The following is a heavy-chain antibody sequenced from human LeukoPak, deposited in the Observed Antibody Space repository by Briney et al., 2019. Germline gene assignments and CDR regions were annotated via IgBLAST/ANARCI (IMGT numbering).Heavy chain of an antibody. Sequence: SETLSLTCAVSGGSISSGGYSWSWIRQPPGKGLEWIGYIYHSGSTYYNPSLKSRVTISVDRSKNQFSLKLSSVTAADTAVYYCARGGYGGAPDYWGQGTLATVSS. J-gene: IGHJ4*02. CDR3: ARGGYGGAPDY. CDR1: GGSISSGGYS. V-gene: IGHV4-30-2*01. D-gene: IGHD1-26*01. CDR2: IYHSGST.